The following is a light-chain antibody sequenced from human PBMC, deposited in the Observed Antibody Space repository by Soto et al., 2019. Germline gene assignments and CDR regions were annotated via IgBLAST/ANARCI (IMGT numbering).Light chain of an antibody. CDR3: QQRSNWPYT. Sequence: EIVLTQSPATLSLSPGERATLSCRASLSVSSYLAWYQQKSGQAPRLLIYDASNRATGIPARFSGSGSGTDFTLTISSLEPAEFALYYCQQRSNWPYTFGQGTNLEI. CDR1: LSVSSY. J-gene: IGKJ2*01. V-gene: IGKV3-11*01. CDR2: DAS.